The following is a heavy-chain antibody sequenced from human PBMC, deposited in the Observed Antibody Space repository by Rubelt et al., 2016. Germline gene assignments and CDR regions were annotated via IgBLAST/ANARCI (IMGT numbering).Heavy chain of an antibody. J-gene: IGHJ3*01. D-gene: IGHD3/OR15-3a*01. CDR2: ISAYNGNR. V-gene: IGHV1-18*04. CDR3: AGIPRTGSAFDL. Sequence: QVQLVQSGAEVKKPGASVKVSCKASGYTFTGYYLHWVRQAPGQGLEWMGWISAYNGNRDYAKKLQGRVTMPTDTSTSTAYMALRSLRSDDTAVYYWAGIPRTGSAFDLWGQGTVVIVSS. CDR1: GYTFTGYY.